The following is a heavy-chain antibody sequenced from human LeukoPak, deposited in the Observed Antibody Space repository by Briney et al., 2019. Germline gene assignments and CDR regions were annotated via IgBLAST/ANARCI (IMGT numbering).Heavy chain of an antibody. Sequence: GASVKVSCKASGRTFSSYAISWVRQAPGQGLEWMGGIIPIFGTADYAQKFQGRVTITTDESTSPAYMELSSLRSEDTAVYYCARDPSVTITVGWFDPWGQGTLVTVSS. CDR2: IIPIFGTA. CDR1: GRTFSSYA. CDR3: ARDPSVTITVGWFDP. J-gene: IGHJ5*02. D-gene: IGHD3-22*01. V-gene: IGHV1-69*05.